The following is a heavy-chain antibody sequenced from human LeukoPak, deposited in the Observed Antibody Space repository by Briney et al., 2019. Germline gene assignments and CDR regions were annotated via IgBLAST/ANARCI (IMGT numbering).Heavy chain of an antibody. CDR2: LSYSDTT. J-gene: IGHJ3*02. Sequence: SQTLSLTCTVSGGSISSFHWSWIRQPPGKGLEYIGYLSYSDTTTYNPPLKSRVTISVDTSKNQFSLKLTSVTAADTAVYYCARDKGLPQAFDIWGQGTMVTVSS. D-gene: IGHD5/OR15-5a*01. CDR3: ARDKGLPQAFDI. CDR1: GGSISSFH. V-gene: IGHV4-59*01.